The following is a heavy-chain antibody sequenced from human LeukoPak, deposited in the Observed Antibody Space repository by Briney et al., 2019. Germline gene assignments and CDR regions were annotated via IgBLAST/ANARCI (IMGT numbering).Heavy chain of an antibody. CDR2: IIPILGIA. Sequence: GASVKVSCKASGYTFTGYYMHWVRQAPGQGLEWMGRIIPILGIANYAQKFQGRVTITADKSTSTAYMELSSLRSEDTAVYYCARAEYYYDSSGYPLDYWGQGTLVTVSS. J-gene: IGHJ4*02. D-gene: IGHD3-22*01. CDR3: ARAEYYYDSSGYPLDY. V-gene: IGHV1-69*04. CDR1: GYTFTGYY.